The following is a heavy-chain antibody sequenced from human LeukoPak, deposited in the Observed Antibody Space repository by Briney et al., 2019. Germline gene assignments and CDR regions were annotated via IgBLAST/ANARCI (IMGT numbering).Heavy chain of an antibody. CDR2: IYYSGST. D-gene: IGHD6-13*01. J-gene: IGHJ5*02. V-gene: IGHV4-59*08. Sequence: SETLSLTCTVSGGSISSYYWSWIRQPPGKRLEWIGYIYYSGSTNYNPSLKSRVTISVDTSKNQFSLKLSSVTAADTAVYYCASSSGSSWYPKLLNWFDPRGQGTLVTVSS. CDR3: ASSSGSSWYPKLLNWFDP. CDR1: GGSISSYY.